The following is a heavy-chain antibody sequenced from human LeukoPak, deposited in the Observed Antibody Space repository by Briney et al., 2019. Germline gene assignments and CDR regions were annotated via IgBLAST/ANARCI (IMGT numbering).Heavy chain of an antibody. CDR1: GLTLSSYW. CDR3: ARGVGYCSSTGGYWWFDP. D-gene: IGHD2-2*01. Sequence: GGSLTLSCAASGLTLSSYWTHWARHARGGGRVWVTRIISDGSSTSYADSVKGRFTISRDNAKNTLYLQMNSLRAEDTAVYYCARGVGYCSSTGGYWWFDPWGQGTLVTVSS. J-gene: IGHJ5*02. CDR2: IISDGSST. V-gene: IGHV3-74*01.